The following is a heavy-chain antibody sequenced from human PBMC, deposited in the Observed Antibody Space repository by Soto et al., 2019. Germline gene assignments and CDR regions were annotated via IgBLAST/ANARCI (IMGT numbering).Heavy chain of an antibody. CDR1: GGSISSSSYY. D-gene: IGHD1-26*01. Sequence: SETLSLTCTVSGGSISSSSYYWGWIRQPPGKGLEWIGSIYYSGSTYYNPSLKSRVTISVDTSKKQFSLKLSSVTAADTAVYYCARLGADWRAQDYYGMDVWGQGTTVTVSS. CDR2: IYYSGST. CDR3: ARLGADWRAQDYYGMDV. V-gene: IGHV4-39*01. J-gene: IGHJ6*02.